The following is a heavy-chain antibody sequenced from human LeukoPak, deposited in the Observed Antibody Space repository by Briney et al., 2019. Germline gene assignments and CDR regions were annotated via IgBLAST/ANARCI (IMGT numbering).Heavy chain of an antibody. D-gene: IGHD3-10*01. CDR2: ISGSGSSK. J-gene: IGHJ4*02. Sequence: GGSLRLSCAASGFTFSSYAMNWVRQVPGKGLEWVSAISGSGSSKYYADSVKGRFTISRDNSKNTLYLQMNSLTAEDTALYYCARGGSGWFGELPYYFDYWGQGTLVTVSS. CDR1: GFTFSSYA. CDR3: ARGGSGWFGELPYYFDY. V-gene: IGHV3-23*01.